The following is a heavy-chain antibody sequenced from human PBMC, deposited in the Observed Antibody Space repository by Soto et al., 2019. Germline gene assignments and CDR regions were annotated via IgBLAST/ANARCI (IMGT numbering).Heavy chain of an antibody. CDR3: ARAYCGGDCYSGYYFDY. J-gene: IGHJ4*02. V-gene: IGHV1-2*04. Sequence: ASVKVSCKASGYTFTGYYMHWVRQAPGQGLEWMGWINPNSGGTNYAQKFQGWVTMTRDTSISTAYMELSRLRSDDTAVYYCARAYCGGDCYSGYYFDYWGQGTLVTVSS. D-gene: IGHD2-21*02. CDR2: INPNSGGT. CDR1: GYTFTGYY.